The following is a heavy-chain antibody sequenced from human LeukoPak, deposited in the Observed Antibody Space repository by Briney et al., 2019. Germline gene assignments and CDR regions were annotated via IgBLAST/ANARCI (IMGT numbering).Heavy chain of an antibody. J-gene: IGHJ4*02. V-gene: IGHV4-30-4*08. D-gene: IGHD3-16*01. Sequence: SETLSLTCTVSGGSISSGDYYWSWIRQPPGKGLEWIGYIYYSGSTYYNPSLKSRVTISVDTSKNQFSLKLSSVTAADTAVYYCAREGEQGSYFDYWGQGTLVTVS. CDR2: IYYSGST. CDR1: GGSISSGDYY. CDR3: AREGEQGSYFDY.